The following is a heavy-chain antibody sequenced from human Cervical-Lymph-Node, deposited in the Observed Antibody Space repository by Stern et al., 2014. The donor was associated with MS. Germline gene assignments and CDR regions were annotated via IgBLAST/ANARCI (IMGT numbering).Heavy chain of an antibody. CDR3: AILDYTRYVAS. V-gene: IGHV4-39*01. CDR2: INQGGST. CDR1: GGSISSTSDY. D-gene: IGHD4-11*01. J-gene: IGHJ4*02. Sequence: QLQLQESGPGLVKPSETLSLTCTVSGGSISSTSDYWAWIRQPPGRGLEWIGSINQGGSTYYNPSLKSRVTFSVDTSQNQFSLRVPSGTATDTAVYYCAILDYTRYVASWGQGTLVTVSA.